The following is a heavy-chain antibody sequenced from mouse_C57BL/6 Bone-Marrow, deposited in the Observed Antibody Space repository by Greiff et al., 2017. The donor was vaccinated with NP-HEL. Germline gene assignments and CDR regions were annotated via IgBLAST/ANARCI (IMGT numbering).Heavy chain of an antibody. CDR2: IDPENGDT. D-gene: IGHD1-1*01. J-gene: IGHJ4*01. CDR1: GFNIKDDY. Sequence: VQLQQSGAELVRPGASVKLSCTASGFNIKDDYMHWVKQRPEQGLEWIGWIDPENGDTEYASKFQGKATITADTSSNTAYLQLSSLTSEDTAVYYCTTCGTTVVAPYYAMDDWGQGTSVTVSS. V-gene: IGHV14-4*01. CDR3: TTCGTTVVAPYYAMDD.